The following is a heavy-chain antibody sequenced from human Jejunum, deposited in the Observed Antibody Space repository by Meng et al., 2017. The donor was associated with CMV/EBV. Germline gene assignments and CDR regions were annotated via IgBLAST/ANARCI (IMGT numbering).Heavy chain of an antibody. CDR2: VYWDDDK. CDR3: ARSGGSTWYEEKNWFDP. Sequence: FYLAASGVGVGWIRQPPGKALEWLALVYWDDDKRYNPSLKSRLTITRDTSKNQVVLTMTNMDPADTATYFCARSGGSTWYEEKNWFDPWGQGTLVTVSS. J-gene: IGHJ5*02. V-gene: IGHV2-5*02. CDR1: FYLAASGVG. D-gene: IGHD6-13*01.